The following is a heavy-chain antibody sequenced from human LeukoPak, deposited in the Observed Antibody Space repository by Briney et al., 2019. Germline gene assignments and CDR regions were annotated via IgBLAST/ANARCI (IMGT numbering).Heavy chain of an antibody. V-gene: IGHV4-4*07. CDR2: IYTSGST. Sequence: PSETLSLTCTVSGGSISTYYWSWIRQPAGKGLEWIGRIYTSGSTNYNPSLKSRVTMSVDTSKNQFSLRMSSVTAADTAVYYCERILEYCSTTSCPRAFDIWGQGTMVTVSS. CDR1: GGSISTYY. CDR3: ERILEYCSTTSCPRAFDI. J-gene: IGHJ3*02. D-gene: IGHD2-2*01.